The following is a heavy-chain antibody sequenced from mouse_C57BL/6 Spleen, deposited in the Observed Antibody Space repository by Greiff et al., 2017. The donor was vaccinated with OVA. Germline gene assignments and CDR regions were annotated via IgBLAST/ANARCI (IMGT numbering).Heavy chain of an antibody. V-gene: IGHV1-59*01. D-gene: IGHD2-4*01. Sequence: VQLQQPGAELVRPGTSVKLSCKASGYTFTSYWMHWVKQRPGQGLEWIGVIDPSDSYTNYNQKFKGKATLTVDTSSSTAYMQLSSLTSEDSAVYYCARGGDYDGYYYAMDYWGQGTSVTVSS. CDR3: ARGGDYDGYYYAMDY. CDR1: GYTFTSYW. CDR2: IDPSDSYT. J-gene: IGHJ4*01.